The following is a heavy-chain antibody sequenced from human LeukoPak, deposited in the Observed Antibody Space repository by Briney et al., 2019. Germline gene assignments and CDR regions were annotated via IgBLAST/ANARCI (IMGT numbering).Heavy chain of an antibody. J-gene: IGHJ4*02. CDR2: ISGSTGDT. V-gene: IGHV3-23*01. D-gene: IGHD6-19*01. CDR3: ARGGYSSGWAFDY. CDR1: GLTFSSYA. Sequence: GGSLRLSCAASGLTFSSYAMSWVRQAPWKGLEWVSTISGSTGDTFYADSVKGRFTISRDNSKNTLYLQMNSLRAEDTAVYYCARGGYSSGWAFDYWGQGTLVTVSS.